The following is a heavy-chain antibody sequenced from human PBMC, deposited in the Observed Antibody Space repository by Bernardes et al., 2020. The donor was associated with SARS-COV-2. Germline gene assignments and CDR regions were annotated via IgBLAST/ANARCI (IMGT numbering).Heavy chain of an antibody. CDR3: ARDGPVGWFDP. CDR1: GGSVSSGSYY. Sequence: TLSLTCTVSGGSVSSGSYYWSWIRQPPGKGLEWIGYIYYSGSTNYNPSLKSRVTISVDTSKNQFSLKLSSVTAADTAVYYCARDGPVGWFDPWGQGTLVTVSS. V-gene: IGHV4-61*01. CDR2: IYYSGST. J-gene: IGHJ5*02.